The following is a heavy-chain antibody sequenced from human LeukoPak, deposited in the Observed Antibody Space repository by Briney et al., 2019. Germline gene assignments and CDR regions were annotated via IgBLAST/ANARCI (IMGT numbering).Heavy chain of an antibody. CDR1: GYTFTGYY. V-gene: IGHV1-2*02. D-gene: IGHD2-2*01. CDR3: ARVPARSNIVVVPAAPRAFDY. Sequence: ASVNLSCTASGYTFTGYYMHWVRQAPGQGLEWMGWINPKSGGTNYAQKFQGRVTMTRDTYISTAYMELSRLRSDDTAVYYCARVPARSNIVVVPAAPRAFDYWGQGTLVTVSS. J-gene: IGHJ4*02. CDR2: INPKSGGT.